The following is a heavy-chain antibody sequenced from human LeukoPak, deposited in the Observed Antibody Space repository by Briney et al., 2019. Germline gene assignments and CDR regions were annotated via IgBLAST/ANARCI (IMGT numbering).Heavy chain of an antibody. CDR2: ISAYNANT. V-gene: IGHV1-18*01. CDR3: ARSHSGSLRAPFDY. D-gene: IGHD3-22*01. Sequence: GASVKVSCKASGYTFTNYGIIWVRQAPGQGLEWMGWISAYNANTNYPQKVQGRVTLTTHTSTSTAYMELRSLTSDDTAVYYCARSHSGSLRAPFDYWGQGTLVTVSS. CDR1: GYTFTNYG. J-gene: IGHJ4*02.